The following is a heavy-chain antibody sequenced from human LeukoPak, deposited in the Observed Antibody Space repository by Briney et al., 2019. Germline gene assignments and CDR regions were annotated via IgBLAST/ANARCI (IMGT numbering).Heavy chain of an antibody. CDR3: APTKGGSYAIDY. CDR1: GFTFSSYG. J-gene: IGHJ4*02. Sequence: PGGSLRLLCAASGFTFSSYGMHWVRQAPGKGLEGVAVIWYDGSNKYYADSVKGRFTISRDNSKNTLYLQMNSLRAEDTAVYYCAPTKGGSYAIDYWGQGTLVTVSS. D-gene: IGHD1-26*01. V-gene: IGHV3-33*01. CDR2: IWYDGSNK.